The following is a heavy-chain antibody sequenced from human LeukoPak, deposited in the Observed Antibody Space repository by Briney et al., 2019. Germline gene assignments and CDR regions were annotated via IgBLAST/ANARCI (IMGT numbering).Heavy chain of an antibody. D-gene: IGHD1-26*01. Sequence: TSSETLSLTCTVSGGSISTSNWWNWVRQPPGKGLQWIGEIYHSGSTNYNPSLKSRVTISLDKSKNLFSLRLTSVTAADTAVYYCARNAVGATSGMDYWGQGTLVTVSS. J-gene: IGHJ4*02. V-gene: IGHV4-4*02. CDR1: GGSISTSNW. CDR3: ARNAVGATSGMDY. CDR2: IYHSGST.